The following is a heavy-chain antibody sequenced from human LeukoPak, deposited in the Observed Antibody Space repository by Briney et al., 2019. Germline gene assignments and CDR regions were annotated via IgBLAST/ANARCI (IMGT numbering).Heavy chain of an antibody. CDR1: GFTFSSYA. CDR2: ISYDGSNK. CDR3: ARATGGIGLIDY. V-gene: IGHV3-30*04. Sequence: PGGSLRLSCAASGFTFSSYAMHWVRQAPGKGLEWVAVISYDGSNKYYADSVKGRFTISRDNSKNTLYLQMNSLRAEDTAVYYCARATGGIGLIDYWGQGTLVTVSS. D-gene: IGHD1-14*01. J-gene: IGHJ4*02.